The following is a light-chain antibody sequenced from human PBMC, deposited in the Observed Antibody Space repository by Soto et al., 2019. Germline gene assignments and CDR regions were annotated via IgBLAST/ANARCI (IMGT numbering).Light chain of an antibody. V-gene: IGKV1-39*01. J-gene: IGKJ2*01. CDR2: AAS. Sequence: DIQMTQSPSSLSASVGDRVTITCRASQSFSSNLNWYQQNPGKAPNLLIDAASSLQSGVPSRFSGSGSGTDFTLTISSLQPEDFANYYCQQSYSTPYTFGQGTKLEIK. CDR3: QQSYSTPYT. CDR1: QSFSSN.